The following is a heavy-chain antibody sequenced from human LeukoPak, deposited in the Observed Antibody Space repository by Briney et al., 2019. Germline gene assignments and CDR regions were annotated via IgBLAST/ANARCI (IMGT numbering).Heavy chain of an antibody. CDR1: GLTVSSRS. V-gene: IGHV3-53*01. CDR2: IYSGEVT. CDR3: ARVVAAVALRDYHYVDV. J-gene: IGHJ6*03. Sequence: GGSLRLSCAASGLTVSSRSMNWVRQAPGKGLECVSIIYSGEVTRYADSVKGRFTISRDSGTNTLFLHMDNLRADDTAVYYCARVVAAVALRDYHYVDVWGKGTTVTVSS. D-gene: IGHD2-15*01.